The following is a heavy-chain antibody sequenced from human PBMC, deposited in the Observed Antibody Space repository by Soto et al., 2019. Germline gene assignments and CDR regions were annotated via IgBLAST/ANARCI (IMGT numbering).Heavy chain of an antibody. Sequence: QVQLVQSGAEVKKPGASVKVSCKASGYTFASYDINWVRQATGHGLEWMGWMNPNSGNTGYAQRFQGRVAMTATISISTAYMELSSLRSDDTFVYYCTMYSSGWYDWGQGTLVNVSS. CDR2: MNPNSGNT. J-gene: IGHJ4*02. CDR3: TMYSSGWYD. CDR1: GYTFASYD. V-gene: IGHV1-8*01. D-gene: IGHD6-19*01.